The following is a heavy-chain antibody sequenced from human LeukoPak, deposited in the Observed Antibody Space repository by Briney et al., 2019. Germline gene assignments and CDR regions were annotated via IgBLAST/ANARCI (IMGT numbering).Heavy chain of an antibody. CDR1: GFTFSNFG. D-gene: IGHD2-21*02. V-gene: IGHV3-33*06. CDR2: IWSDGSNK. CDR3: AKERLKSEITIDAFDV. J-gene: IGHJ3*01. Sequence: GGSLRLSCAASGFTFSNFGMHRVRQAPAKGLEWVALIWSDGSNKYYADSVKGRFTISRDNSKNTLFLQMDSLRAEDTAVYYCAKERLKSEITIDAFDVWGHGTVVTVSS.